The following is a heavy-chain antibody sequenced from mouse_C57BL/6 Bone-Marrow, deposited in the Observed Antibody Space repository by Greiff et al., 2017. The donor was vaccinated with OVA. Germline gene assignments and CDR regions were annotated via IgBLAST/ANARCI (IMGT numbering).Heavy chain of an antibody. Sequence: EVQLQESGAELVRPGASVKLSCTASGFNFKDDYMHWVKQRPEQGLEWIGWIDPENGDTEYASKFKGKATITADTSSNTAYLQLSSLTSEDTAVYCCTTLYNDNSDYWGQGTTLTVSS. J-gene: IGHJ2*01. D-gene: IGHD2-4*01. CDR2: IDPENGDT. CDR3: TTLYNDNSDY. V-gene: IGHV14-4*01. CDR1: GFNFKDDY.